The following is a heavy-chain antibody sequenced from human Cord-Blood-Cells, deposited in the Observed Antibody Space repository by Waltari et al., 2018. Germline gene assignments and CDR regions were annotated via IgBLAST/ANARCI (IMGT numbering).Heavy chain of an antibody. CDR1: GYSISSGYY. Sequence: QVQLQESGPGLVKPSETLSLTYAVSGYSISSGYYWGWIRQPPGKGLEWIGSIYHSGSTYYNPSLKSRVTIAVDTSKNQFSLKLSSVTAADTAVYYCARDDRGSREADDAFDIWGQGTMVTVSS. CDR3: ARDDRGSREADDAFDI. D-gene: IGHD3-10*01. J-gene: IGHJ3*02. CDR2: IYHSGST. V-gene: IGHV4-38-2*02.